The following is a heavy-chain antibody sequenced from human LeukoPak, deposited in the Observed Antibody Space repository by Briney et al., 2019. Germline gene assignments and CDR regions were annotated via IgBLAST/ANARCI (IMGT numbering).Heavy chain of an antibody. CDR2: MSPNSGNT. D-gene: IGHD3-16*01. J-gene: IGHJ4*02. CDR3: ARGVGDLGDY. Sequence: ASVKVSCTASGYTFTIYGISWVRQATGQGLEWMGWMSPNSGNTDYAQKFQGRVTMTRDTSINTAYMELSSLRSEDTAVYYCARGVGDLGDYWGQGTLVTVSS. V-gene: IGHV1-8*02. CDR1: GYTFTIYG.